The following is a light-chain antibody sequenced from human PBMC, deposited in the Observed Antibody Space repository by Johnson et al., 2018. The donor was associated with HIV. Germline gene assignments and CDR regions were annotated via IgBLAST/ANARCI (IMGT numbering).Light chain of an antibody. Sequence: SVLTQPPSVSAAPGQKVTISCSGSSSNIGNNYVSWYQQLPGTAPKVLIYENNKRPSGIPDRFSGSKSGTSATLGITGLQTGDEADYYCGTWDNSLSAGVFGTGTKVTVL. V-gene: IGLV1-51*02. CDR3: GTWDNSLSAGV. J-gene: IGLJ1*01. CDR1: SSNIGNNY. CDR2: ENN.